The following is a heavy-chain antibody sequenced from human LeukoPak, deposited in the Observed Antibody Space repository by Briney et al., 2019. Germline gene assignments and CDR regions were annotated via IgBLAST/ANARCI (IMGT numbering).Heavy chain of an antibody. CDR3: ARRSAYSSSWYEN. D-gene: IGHD6-13*01. J-gene: IGHJ4*02. CDR2: INTNCGGR. V-gene: IGHV1-2*02. Sequence: ASVKVSCKASGYSFTGYYMHRVRQAPAQGSEWMGWINTNCGGRNYAQKCQGRVTMTRDTSISTAYMELSRLRSDDTAVYYCARRSAYSSSWYENWGEGTLVTVSS. CDR1: GYSFTGYY.